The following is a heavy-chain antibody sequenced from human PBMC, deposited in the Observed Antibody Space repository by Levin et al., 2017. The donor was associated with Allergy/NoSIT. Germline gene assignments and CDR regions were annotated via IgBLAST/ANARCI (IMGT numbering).Heavy chain of an antibody. V-gene: IGHV1-2*02. CDR2: INPNSGGT. CDR3: ARESSGYERPGALKNWCDP. Sequence: ASVKVSCKASGYTFTGYYMHWVRQAPGQGLEWMGWINPNSGGTNYAQKFQGRVTMTRDTSISTAYMELSRLRSDDTAVYYWARESSGYERPGALKNWCDPWGQGTLVTVSS. D-gene: IGHD2-8*02. J-gene: IGHJ5*02. CDR1: GYTFTGYY.